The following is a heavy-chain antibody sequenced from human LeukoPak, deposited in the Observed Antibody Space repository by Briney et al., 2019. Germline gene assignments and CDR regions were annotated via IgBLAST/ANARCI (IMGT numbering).Heavy chain of an antibody. V-gene: IGHV4-59*01. J-gene: IGHJ3*02. Sequence: SETLSLTCTVSGGSISSYYWSWIRQPPGKGLEWIGYIYYSGSTNYNPSPKSRVTISVDTSKNQFSLKLSSVTAADTAVYYCARGYSYGYAFDIWGQGTMVTVSS. CDR2: IYYSGST. CDR3: ARGYSYGYAFDI. CDR1: GGSISSYY. D-gene: IGHD5-18*01.